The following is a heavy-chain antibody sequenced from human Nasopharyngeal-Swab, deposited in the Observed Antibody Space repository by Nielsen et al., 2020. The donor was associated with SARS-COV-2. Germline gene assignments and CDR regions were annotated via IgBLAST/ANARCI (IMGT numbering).Heavy chain of an antibody. J-gene: IGHJ4*02. CDR3: ARNLYYFDTSGYFDY. CDR1: GGSIGRSTYY. Sequence: SETLSLTCTVSGGSIGRSTYYWGWIRQPPGKGLEWIGSIYYSGSTHYNPSLKSRVTIFVDTSKNQFSLKLSSVTAADTAVYYCARNLYYFDTSGYFDYWGQGALVTVSS. CDR2: IYYSGST. D-gene: IGHD3-22*01. V-gene: IGHV4-39*01.